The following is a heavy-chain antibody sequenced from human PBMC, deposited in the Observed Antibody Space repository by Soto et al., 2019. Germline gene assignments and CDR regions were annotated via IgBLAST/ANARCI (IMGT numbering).Heavy chain of an antibody. CDR1: GDSVSSATAT. Sequence: QVQLQQSGPGLVKPSQTLSLVCAISGDSVSSATATWSWIRQSPSRGLEWLGRTYYRSKWYNDYAVSVKSRIVTTPDTSKNQLSLHLNSVTPEDTALYFCARDGSGCHWYFDLWGRGTLVTVSS. J-gene: IGHJ2*01. CDR3: ARDGSGCHWYFDL. V-gene: IGHV6-1*01. CDR2: TYYRSKWYN. D-gene: IGHD6-19*01.